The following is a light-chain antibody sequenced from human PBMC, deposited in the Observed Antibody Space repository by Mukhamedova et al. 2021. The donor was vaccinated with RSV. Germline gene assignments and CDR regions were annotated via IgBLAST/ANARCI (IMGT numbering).Light chain of an antibody. Sequence: WYQRRVHGKAPKLMIYGTSSLQGGVPSRFSGSGSGTEYTLTISSLQPEDFATYYCHHSYNNPPYTFGQGTKVEIK. J-gene: IGKJ2*01. CDR2: GTS. V-gene: IGKV1-39*01. CDR3: HHSYNNPPYT.